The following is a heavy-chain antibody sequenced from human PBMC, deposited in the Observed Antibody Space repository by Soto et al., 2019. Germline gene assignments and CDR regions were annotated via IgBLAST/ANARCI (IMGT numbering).Heavy chain of an antibody. Sequence: PGGSLRLSCAASGFTFSSYAMHWVRQAPGKGLEWVGLISYDGSKRYYADSVKGRFTISRDNSKNTLYLQMNSLRAEDTAVYYCARDRSGSYYVYWYFDLWGRGTLVTVSS. CDR2: ISYDGSKR. CDR1: GFTFSSYA. J-gene: IGHJ2*01. V-gene: IGHV3-30-3*01. D-gene: IGHD1-26*01. CDR3: ARDRSGSYYVYWYFDL.